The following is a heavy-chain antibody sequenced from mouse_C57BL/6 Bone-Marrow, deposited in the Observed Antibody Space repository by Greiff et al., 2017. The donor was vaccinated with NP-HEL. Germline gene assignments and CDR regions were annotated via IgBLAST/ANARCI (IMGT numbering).Heavy chain of an antibody. Sequence: EVKLMESGGGLVKPGGSLKLSCAASGFTFSDYGMHWVRQAPEKGLEWVAYISSGSSTIYYVDTVKGRFTISRDNAKNTLFLQMTSLRSEDTAMYYCARNWVFAYWGQGTLVTVSA. CDR2: ISSGSSTI. CDR3: ARNWVFAY. CDR1: GFTFSDYG. D-gene: IGHD4-1*01. J-gene: IGHJ3*01. V-gene: IGHV5-17*01.